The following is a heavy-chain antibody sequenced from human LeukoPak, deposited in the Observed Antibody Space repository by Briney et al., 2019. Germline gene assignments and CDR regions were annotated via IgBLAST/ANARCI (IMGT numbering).Heavy chain of an antibody. V-gene: IGHV4-39*07. CDR2: IYYSGST. D-gene: IGHD6-13*01. Sequence: SETLSLTCTVSGGSISSSSYYWGWIRQPPGKGLEWIGSIYYSGSTYYNPSLKSRVTISVDTSKNQFSLKLSSVTAADTAVYYCARDVVVAAGSWDYWGQGTLVTVSS. CDR3: ARDVVVAAGSWDY. J-gene: IGHJ4*02. CDR1: GGSISSSSYY.